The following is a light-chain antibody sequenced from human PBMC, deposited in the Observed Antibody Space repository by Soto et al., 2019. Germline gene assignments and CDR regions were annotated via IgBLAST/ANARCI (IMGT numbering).Light chain of an antibody. CDR3: QHYNNWPPWT. CDR1: QSVGSN. CDR2: GAS. V-gene: IGKV3-15*01. Sequence: EIVMTQSPATLSVSPGERATLSCRASQSVGSNLAWYQQKPGQAPRLLIYGASTRATGIPARFSGSGSGTEFTLINSSLQSEDFAVYYCQHYNNWPPWTFGQGTKVEIK. J-gene: IGKJ1*01.